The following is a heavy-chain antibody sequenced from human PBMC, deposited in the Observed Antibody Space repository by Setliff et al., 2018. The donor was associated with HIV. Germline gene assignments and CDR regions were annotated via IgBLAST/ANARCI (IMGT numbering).Heavy chain of an antibody. V-gene: IGHV4-38-2*01. CDR1: GYSISSGFY. J-gene: IGHJ3*02. CDR2: IYYSGST. D-gene: IGHD3-3*01. Sequence: SETLSLTCAVSGYSISSGFYWGWIRQPPGKGLEWIGSIYYSGSTYYNPSLKSRVTISVDTSKNQFSLKLSSVTAADTAVYYCARQSDFWSGYDDGAFDIWGQGTMVTVSS. CDR3: ARQSDFWSGYDDGAFDI.